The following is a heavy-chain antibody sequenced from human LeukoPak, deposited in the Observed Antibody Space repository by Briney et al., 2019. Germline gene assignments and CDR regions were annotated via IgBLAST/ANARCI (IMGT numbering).Heavy chain of an antibody. V-gene: IGHV3-7*01. CDR2: IKQDGSEK. J-gene: IGHJ6*02. CDR3: ARSDYYYYGMDV. Sequence: PGGSLRLTCAASGFTFSSYWMSWVRQAPGKGLEWVANIKQDGSEKYYVDSVKGRFTISRDYMKHSLYLQMNSLRAEDTAVYYCARSDYYYYGMDVWGQGTTVTVSS. CDR1: GFTFSSYW.